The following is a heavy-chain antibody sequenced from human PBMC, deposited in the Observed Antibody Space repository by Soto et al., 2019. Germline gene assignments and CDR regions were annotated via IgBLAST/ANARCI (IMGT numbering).Heavy chain of an antibody. Sequence: EVQLLESGGGLVQPGGSLRLSCAASGFTFSSYAMSWVRQAPGKGLEWVSAISGSGGSTYYADSVKGRFTISRDNSKNTLYLQMSCLRAEATAIYYCAKDTRAAADPYYFDYWGQGTLVTVSS. CDR2: ISGSGGST. V-gene: IGHV3-23*01. CDR1: GFTFSSYA. J-gene: IGHJ4*02. CDR3: AKDTRAAADPYYFDY. D-gene: IGHD6-13*01.